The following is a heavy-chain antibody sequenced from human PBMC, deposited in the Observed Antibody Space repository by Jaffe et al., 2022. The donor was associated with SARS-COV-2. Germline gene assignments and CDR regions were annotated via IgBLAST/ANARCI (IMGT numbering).Heavy chain of an antibody. CDR1: GFTFSSYA. D-gene: IGHD6-19*01. Sequence: QVQLVESGGGVVQPGRSLRLSCAASGFTFSSYAMHWVRQAPGKGLEWVAVISYDGSNKYYADSVKGRFTISRDNSKNTLYLQMNSLRAEDTAVYYCARDGLSRARGWMDYWGQGTLVTVSS. CDR2: ISYDGSNK. V-gene: IGHV3-30-3*01. CDR3: ARDGLSRARGWMDY. J-gene: IGHJ4*02.